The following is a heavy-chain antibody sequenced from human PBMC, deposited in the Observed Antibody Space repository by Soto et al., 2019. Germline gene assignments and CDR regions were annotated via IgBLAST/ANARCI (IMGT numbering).Heavy chain of an antibody. V-gene: IGHV3-66*01. D-gene: IGHD6-13*01. Sequence: EVQLVESGGGLVQPGGSLRLSCAASGFTVSSNYMSWVRQAPGKGLEWVSVIYSGGSTYYADSVKGRFTISRDNSKNTLYLKMNSLRAEDTAVYYCARDDSSSLYYFDYWGQGTLVTVSS. CDR1: GFTVSSNY. J-gene: IGHJ4*02. CDR2: IYSGGST. CDR3: ARDDSSSLYYFDY.